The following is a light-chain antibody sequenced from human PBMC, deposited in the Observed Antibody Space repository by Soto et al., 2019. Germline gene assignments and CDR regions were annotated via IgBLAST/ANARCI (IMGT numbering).Light chain of an antibody. V-gene: IGKV3-20*01. CDR1: QTMSSSY. Sequence: EIVLTQSPGTLSLSPGERATLSCRASQTMSSSYLAWYQQKPGQAPRLLIHGASSRATGIPDRFSGSGSATDFTLTISRLEAEDFAVYYCQQYGSSPYTFGQGTKLEIK. J-gene: IGKJ2*01. CDR2: GAS. CDR3: QQYGSSPYT.